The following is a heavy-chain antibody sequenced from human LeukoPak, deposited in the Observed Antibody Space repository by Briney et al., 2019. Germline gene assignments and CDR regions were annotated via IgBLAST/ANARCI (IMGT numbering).Heavy chain of an antibody. V-gene: IGHV3-66*01. J-gene: IGHJ4*02. CDR1: GFTVSSNY. CDR3: ARGAYDSSGYSEGVFDY. D-gene: IGHD3-22*01. CDR2: IYSGSST. Sequence: GGSLRLSCAASGFTVSSNYMSWVRQAPGKGLEWVSVIYSGSSTYYADSVKGRFTISRDNSKNTLYLQMNSLRAEDTAVYYCARGAYDSSGYSEGVFDYWGQGTLVTVSS.